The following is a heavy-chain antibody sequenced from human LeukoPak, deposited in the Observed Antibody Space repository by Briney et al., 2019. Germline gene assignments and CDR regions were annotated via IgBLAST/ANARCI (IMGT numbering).Heavy chain of an antibody. CDR1: GGSISSSSYY. D-gene: IGHD3-10*01. CDR3: ARATDTGNYYFDY. J-gene: IGHJ4*02. Sequence: PSETLSLTCTVSGGSISSSSYYWGWIRQPPGKGLEWIGSIYYSGSTNYNPSLKSRVTISVDTSKNQFSLKLSSVTAADTAVYYCARATDTGNYYFDYWGQGTLVTVSS. CDR2: IYYSGST. V-gene: IGHV4-39*07.